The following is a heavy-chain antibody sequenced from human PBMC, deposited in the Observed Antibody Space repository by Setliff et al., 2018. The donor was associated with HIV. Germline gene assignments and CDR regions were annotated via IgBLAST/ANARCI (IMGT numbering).Heavy chain of an antibody. CDR2: ISFDGSNK. J-gene: IGHJ4*02. D-gene: IGHD6-13*01. CDR1: GFTFSSYW. V-gene: IGHV3-30-3*01. CDR3: AQLAAADDS. Sequence: GGSLRLSCAASGFTFSSYWMTWVRQAPGKGLEWVAVISFDGSNKYYADSVKGRFTISRDNSKNTLYLQMNTLRTEDTAVYYCAQLAAADDSWGQGTLVTVSS.